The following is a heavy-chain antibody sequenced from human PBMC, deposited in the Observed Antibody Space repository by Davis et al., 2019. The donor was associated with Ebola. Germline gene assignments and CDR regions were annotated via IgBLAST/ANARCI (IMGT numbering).Heavy chain of an antibody. CDR1: GCTFSSYA. CDR3: ASTVVPSRGYYYGMDV. CDR2: IIPILGIA. Sequence: SVKVSCKASGCTFSSYAISWVRQAPGQGLEWMGRIIPILGIANYAQKFQGRVTITADKSTSTAYMELSSLRSEDTALYYCASTVVPSRGYYYGMDVWGQGTTVTVSS. J-gene: IGHJ6*02. D-gene: IGHD2-2*01. V-gene: IGHV1-69*04.